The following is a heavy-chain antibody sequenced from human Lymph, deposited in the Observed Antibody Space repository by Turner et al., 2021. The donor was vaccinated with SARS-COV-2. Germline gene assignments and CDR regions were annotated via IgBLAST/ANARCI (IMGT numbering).Heavy chain of an antibody. J-gene: IGHJ4*02. CDR2: ISWNSGSI. V-gene: IGHV3-9*01. D-gene: IGHD6-6*01. CDR3: AKDRGGEQLVRLFDY. CDR1: GITFDDNA. Sequence: EVQLVESGGGLVQPGRSLRLSCAASGITFDDNAMHWVRQAPGKGRGWGSGISWNSGSIGYAASVKGRFTISRDNAKNYLYLQMNSLRAEDTAFYYCAKDRGGEQLVRLFDYWGQGTLVTVSS.